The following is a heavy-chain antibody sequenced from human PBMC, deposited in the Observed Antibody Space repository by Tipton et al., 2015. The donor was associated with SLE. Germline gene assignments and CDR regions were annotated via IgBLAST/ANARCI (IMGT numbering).Heavy chain of an antibody. CDR3: ARESAPFYSSSWSYMDV. J-gene: IGHJ6*03. V-gene: IGHV1-18*04. CDR2: ISTYNGNT. CDR1: GYTFTSYG. Sequence: QLVQSGAEVEKPGASVKVSCKASGYTFTSYGINWVRQAPGQGLEWMGWISTYNGNTNYAQKVQGRVTMTTDTSTTTAYMELRSLRSDDTAVYYCARESAPFYSSSWSYMDVWGKGTTVTVSS. D-gene: IGHD6-13*01.